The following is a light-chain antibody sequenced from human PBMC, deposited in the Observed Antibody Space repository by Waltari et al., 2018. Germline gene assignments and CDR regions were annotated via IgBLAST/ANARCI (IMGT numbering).Light chain of an antibody. Sequence: SALTQHDSVSGSPGQSITIPCSGISSDSGGFNYVSWYQQHPGEAPKVIIYDATNRPSGVSNRFSGSKSGSSASLTISGLQPEDEADYYCCSFTSSTTGIFGGGTKLTVL. J-gene: IGLJ2*01. V-gene: IGLV2-14*03. CDR3: CSFTSSTTGI. CDR1: SSDSGGFNY. CDR2: DAT.